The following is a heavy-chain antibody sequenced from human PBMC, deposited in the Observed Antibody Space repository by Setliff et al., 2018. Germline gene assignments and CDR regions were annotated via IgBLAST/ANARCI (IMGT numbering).Heavy chain of an antibody. CDR1: GYTFISYG. CDR3: ARADYIRYFYMDA. CDR2: IIPIFGTA. D-gene: IGHD4-4*01. Sequence: GASVKVSCKTSGYTFISYGINWVRQAPGQGLEWMGGIIPIFGTANYAQKFQGRLTITTVGSTSTAYMELSSLRSEDTAVYYCARADYIRYFYMDAWGKGTTVTVSS. V-gene: IGHV1-69*05. J-gene: IGHJ6*03.